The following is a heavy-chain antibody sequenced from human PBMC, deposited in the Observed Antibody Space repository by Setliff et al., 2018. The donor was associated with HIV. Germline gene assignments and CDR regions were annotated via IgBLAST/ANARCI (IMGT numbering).Heavy chain of an antibody. CDR3: ASRIAAAGPPTILFDY. V-gene: IGHV4-59*01. CDR2: IYYSGST. CDR1: GGSISSYY. J-gene: IGHJ4*02. D-gene: IGHD6-13*01. Sequence: SETLSLTCTVSGGSISSYYWSWIRQPPGKGLEWIGYIYYSGSTNYNPSLKSRVTISVDTSKNQFSLTLSSVTAADTAVYYCASRIAAAGPPTILFDYWGQGTLVTVSS.